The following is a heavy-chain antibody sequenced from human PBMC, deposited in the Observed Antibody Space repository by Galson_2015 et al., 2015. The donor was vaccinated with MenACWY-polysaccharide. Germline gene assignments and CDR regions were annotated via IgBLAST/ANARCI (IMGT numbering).Heavy chain of an antibody. CDR1: GDSVSRKSAT. CDR3: ARDPSAFSAPSAFDI. CDR2: TYYRAKWYN. J-gene: IGHJ3*02. V-gene: IGHV6-1*01. Sequence: CAISGDSVSRKSATWNWIRQSPSRGLEWLGRTYYRAKWYNDYAESVKSRITINPDTSKNQFSLQLNSVTPEYSAVYYCARDPSAFSAPSAFDIWGQWTMVTVSP. D-gene: IGHD3-3*02.